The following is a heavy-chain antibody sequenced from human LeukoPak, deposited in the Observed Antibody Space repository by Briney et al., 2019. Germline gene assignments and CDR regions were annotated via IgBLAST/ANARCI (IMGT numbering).Heavy chain of an antibody. CDR1: GFTFSSYG. D-gene: IGHD6-19*01. CDR2: IRYDGSNK. CDR3: AKDRQWLGSFDY. Sequence: GGSLRLSCAASGFTFSSYGMHWVRQAPGKGLEWVAFIRYDGSNKYYADSVKGRFTISRDNSKNTPYLQMNSLRAEDTAVYYCAKDRQWLGSFDYWGQGMLVTVSS. J-gene: IGHJ4*02. V-gene: IGHV3-30*02.